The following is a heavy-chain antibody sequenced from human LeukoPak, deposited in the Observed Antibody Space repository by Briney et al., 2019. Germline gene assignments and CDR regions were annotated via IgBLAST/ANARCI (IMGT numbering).Heavy chain of an antibody. CDR3: ARGRVQLWLPFPHWFDP. CDR1: GFTFSSYW. Sequence: GGSLRLSCAASGFTFSSYWMSWVRQAPGKGLEWVANIKQDGSEKYYVDSVKGRFTISRDNAKNSLYLQMNSLRAEDTAVYYCARGRVQLWLPFPHWFDPWGQGTLVTVSS. D-gene: IGHD5-18*01. J-gene: IGHJ5*02. V-gene: IGHV3-7*01. CDR2: IKQDGSEK.